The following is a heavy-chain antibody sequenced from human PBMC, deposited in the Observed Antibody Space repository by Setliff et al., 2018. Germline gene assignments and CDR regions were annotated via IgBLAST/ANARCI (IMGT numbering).Heavy chain of an antibody. J-gene: IGHJ3*02. CDR3: ARDPLTTTVRHAFAI. V-gene: IGHV4-31*03. Sequence: PSETLSLTCTVSGGSISSGGYYWSWIRQHPGKGLEWIGYIYYSGSTYYNPSLKSRVTISVDTSKNQFSLKLSSVTAADTAVYYCARDPLTTTVRHAFAICGHWTRVTVSS. D-gene: IGHD4-4*01. CDR1: GGSISSGGYY. CDR2: IYYSGST.